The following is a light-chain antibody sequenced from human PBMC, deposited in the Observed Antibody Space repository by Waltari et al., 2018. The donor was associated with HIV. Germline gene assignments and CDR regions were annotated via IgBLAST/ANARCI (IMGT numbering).Light chain of an antibody. Sequence: SYDLTQTLSVSVALGQTATITCGGTKIGSKSVHWYQQKSGQVPVLVIYKNSNRPSGVPDRFSGSKSGTSASLAITGLQAEDEAEYYCQSYDTSLSAVVFGGGTTLTVL. CDR3: QSYDTSLSAVV. V-gene: IGLV3-9*01. CDR2: KNS. CDR1: KIGSKS. J-gene: IGLJ3*02.